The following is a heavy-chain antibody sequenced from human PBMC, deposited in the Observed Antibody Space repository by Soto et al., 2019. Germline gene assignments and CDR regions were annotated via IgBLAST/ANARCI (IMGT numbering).Heavy chain of an antibody. CDR1: GGTFSSYA. Sequence: ASVKVSCKASGGTFSSYAISWVRQAPGQGLEWMGGIIPIFGTANYAQKFQGRVTITADESTSTAYMELSSLRSEDTAVYYCARAIGDDSSGYYAKPYWYFDLWGRGTLVTVSS. V-gene: IGHV1-69*13. D-gene: IGHD3-22*01. J-gene: IGHJ2*01. CDR2: IIPIFGTA. CDR3: ARAIGDDSSGYYAKPYWYFDL.